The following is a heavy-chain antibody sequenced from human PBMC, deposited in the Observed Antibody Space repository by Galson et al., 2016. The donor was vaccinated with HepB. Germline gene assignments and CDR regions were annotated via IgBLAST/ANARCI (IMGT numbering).Heavy chain of an antibody. CDR3: AKGSPDISGYYYSYYGFDV. CDR1: GFTFNNFG. Sequence: SLRLSCAASGFTFNNFGMHWVRQTPGKGLEWVAVISYDTAKIYYSDSEKGRFAISRDNARNTLYLQMDSLRAEDTAVYYCAKGSPDISGYYYSYYGFDVWGQGTTVTVSS. CDR2: ISYDTAKI. D-gene: IGHD6-19*01. J-gene: IGHJ6*02. V-gene: IGHV3-30*18.